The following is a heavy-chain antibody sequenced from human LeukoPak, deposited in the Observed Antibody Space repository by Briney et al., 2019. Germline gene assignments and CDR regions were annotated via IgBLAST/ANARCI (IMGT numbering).Heavy chain of an antibody. D-gene: IGHD1-7*01. CDR1: GYTFTSYD. CDR3: ARGRGDWNYEGVWFDP. Sequence: ASVKVSCKASGYTFTSYDINWVRQATGQELEWMGWMNPNSGNTGYAQKFQGRVTMTRNTSISTAYMELSSLRSEDTAVYYCARGRGDWNYEGVWFDPWGQGTLVTVSS. V-gene: IGHV1-8*01. J-gene: IGHJ5*02. CDR2: MNPNSGNT.